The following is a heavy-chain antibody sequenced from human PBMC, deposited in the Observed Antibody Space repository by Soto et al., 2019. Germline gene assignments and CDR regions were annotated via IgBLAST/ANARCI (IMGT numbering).Heavy chain of an antibody. Sequence: VASVKVSCKASGYTFTGYYMHWVRQAPGQGLEWMGWINPNSGGTNYAQKFQGWVTMTRDTSISTAYMELSRLRSEDTAVYYCARMYCISTSCYAGPLDVWGQGTTVTVSS. CDR2: INPNSGGT. CDR1: GYTFTGYY. V-gene: IGHV1-2*04. D-gene: IGHD2-2*01. CDR3: ARMYCISTSCYAGPLDV. J-gene: IGHJ6*02.